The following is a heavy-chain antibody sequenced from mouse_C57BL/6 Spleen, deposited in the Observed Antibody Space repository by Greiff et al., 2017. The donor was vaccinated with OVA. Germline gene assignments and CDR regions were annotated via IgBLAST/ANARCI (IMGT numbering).Heavy chain of an antibody. D-gene: IGHD1-1*01. CDR3: ARWDGRAKDY. CDR2: IYPGDGDT. CDR1: GYAFSSSW. Sequence: VQLQESGPELVKPGASVKISCKASGYAFSSSWMNWVKQRPGKGLEWIGRIYPGDGDTKYNGKFKGKATLTADKSYSTAYMQLSSLTSADSAVYFCARWDGRAKDYWGQGTSVTVAS. V-gene: IGHV1-82*01. J-gene: IGHJ4*01.